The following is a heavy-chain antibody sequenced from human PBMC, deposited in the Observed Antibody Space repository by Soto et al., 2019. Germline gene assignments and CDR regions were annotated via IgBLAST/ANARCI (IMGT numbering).Heavy chain of an antibody. CDR3: ASAAVPTSAYCNS. D-gene: IGHD1-1*01. V-gene: IGHV4-30-4*01. J-gene: IGHJ4*02. CDR1: GGPISSRDKY. CDR2: IFYSGTT. Sequence: SETLSLSCAVSGGPISSRDKYWRWMRHAPGKGLEWIGYIFYSGTTYYNPTVMIRVTIAQYTYTNHFPLTLQSATATDADIYSCASAAVPTSAYCNSWGRGTQVTVSS.